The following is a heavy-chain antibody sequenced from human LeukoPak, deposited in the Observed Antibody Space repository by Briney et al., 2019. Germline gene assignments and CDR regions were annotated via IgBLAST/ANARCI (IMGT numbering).Heavy chain of an antibody. CDR2: ISGNSRSK. J-gene: IGHJ4*02. V-gene: IGHV3-21*01. CDR1: GFTFSTYS. CDR3: ARDAGDYPNKKLDC. Sequence: PGGTLRLSCAASGFTFSTYSMNWVRQAPGKGLEWVSSISGNSRSKDYADSVKGRFTISRDNAGNSLYLQMNSLRVEDTAVYYCARDAGDYPNKKLDCWGQGTLVTVSS. D-gene: IGHD4-17*01.